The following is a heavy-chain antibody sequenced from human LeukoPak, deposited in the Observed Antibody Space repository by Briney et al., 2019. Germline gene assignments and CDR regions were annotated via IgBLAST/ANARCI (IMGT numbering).Heavy chain of an antibody. CDR2: ISWNSGSI. CDR1: GFTFDDYA. J-gene: IGHJ4*02. V-gene: IGHV3-9*01. Sequence: PGRSLRLSCAASGFTFDDYAMHWVRQAPGKGLEWVSGISWNSGSIGYADSVKGRFTISRDNAKNSLYLQMNSLRAEDTAVYYCARDFGYYDSSGRRYYFDYWGQGTLVTVSS. D-gene: IGHD3-22*01. CDR3: ARDFGYYDSSGRRYYFDY.